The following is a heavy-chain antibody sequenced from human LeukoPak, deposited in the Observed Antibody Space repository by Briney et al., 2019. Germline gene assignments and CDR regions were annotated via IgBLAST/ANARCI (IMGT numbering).Heavy chain of an antibody. CDR1: GFTFSTYG. CDR2: ISGSGGGT. CDR3: ARGGNSKDYYYYMDV. D-gene: IGHD4-23*01. Sequence: LPGGSLRLSCAASGFTFSTYGMSWVRQAPGKGLEWVSGISGSGGGTYYADSVKGRFTISRDNSKNTLYPQMNSLRVEDTAAYYCARGGNSKDYYYYMDVWGKGTTVTISS. V-gene: IGHV3-23*01. J-gene: IGHJ6*03.